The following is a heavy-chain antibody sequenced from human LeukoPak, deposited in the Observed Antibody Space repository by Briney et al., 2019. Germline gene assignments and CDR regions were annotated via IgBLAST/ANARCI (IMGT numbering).Heavy chain of an antibody. D-gene: IGHD3-22*01. J-gene: IGHJ4*02. CDR3: ARDLGSYYYDSSGYYYYFDY. CDR1: GFTFNTYA. V-gene: IGHV3-21*01. Sequence: GGSLRLSCLASGFTFNTYAMTWVRQAPGGGLEWVAALSGDRSHIYHADSVMGRFTISRDNAKNSLYLQMNSLRAEDTAVYYCARDLGSYYYDSSGYYYYFDYWGQGTLVTVSS. CDR2: LSGDRSHI.